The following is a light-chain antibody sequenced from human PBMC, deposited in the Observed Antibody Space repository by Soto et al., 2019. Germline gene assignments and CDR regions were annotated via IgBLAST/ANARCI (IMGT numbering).Light chain of an antibody. CDR1: RPNIGSNS. V-gene: IGLV1-44*01. J-gene: IGLJ1*01. CDR3: AAWDDSLNGYV. CDR2: SND. Sequence: QSVLTQPPSASGTPRQRVTISCFGSRPNIGSNSVNWYLQLPGTAPKLLIYSNDRRPSGVPDRFSGSKSGTSASLAISGPQSEDEADYYCAAWDDSLNGYVFGTGTKVTVL.